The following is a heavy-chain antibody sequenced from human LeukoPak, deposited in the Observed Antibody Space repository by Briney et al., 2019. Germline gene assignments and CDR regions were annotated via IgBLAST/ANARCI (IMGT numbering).Heavy chain of an antibody. D-gene: IGHD2-15*01. CDR1: GGSISSSSYY. Sequence: SETLSLTCTVSGGSISSSSYYWGWIRRPPGKGLEWIGSIYYSGSTYFNPSLRSRVTISVDTSKNQFSLRLSSVTAADTAVYYCARHAIDIIVRVDYWGQGTLVTVSS. V-gene: IGHV4-39*01. CDR2: IYYSGST. CDR3: ARHAIDIIVRVDY. J-gene: IGHJ4*02.